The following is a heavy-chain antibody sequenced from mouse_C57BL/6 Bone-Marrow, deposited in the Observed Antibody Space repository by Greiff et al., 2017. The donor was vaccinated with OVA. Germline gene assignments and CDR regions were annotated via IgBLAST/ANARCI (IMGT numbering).Heavy chain of an antibody. CDR1: GFTFSSYG. CDR2: ISSGGSYT. Sequence: EVQGVESGGDLVKPGGSLKLSCAASGFTFSSYGMSWVRQTPDKRLEWVAPISSGGSYTYYPDRVKGRFTISRANAKNTLYLQMSRLKSEDTAMYDCARRELTGTNRHYVDYWGQGTTLTVSS. D-gene: IGHD4-1*01. J-gene: IGHJ2*01. CDR3: ARRELTGTNRHYVDY. V-gene: IGHV5-6*01.